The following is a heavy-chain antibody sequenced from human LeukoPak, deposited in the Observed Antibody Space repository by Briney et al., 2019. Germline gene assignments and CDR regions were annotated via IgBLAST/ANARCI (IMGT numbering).Heavy chain of an antibody. J-gene: IGHJ4*02. Sequence: GGSLRLSCAASGFTFSSYAMHWVRQAPGKGLEYVSAISSNGGSTYYANSVKGRFTISRDNSKNTLYLQMGSLRAEDMAVYYCARSYCSSTSCYNALTYFGYWGQGTLVTVSS. V-gene: IGHV3-64*01. CDR2: ISSNGGST. CDR1: GFTFSSYA. CDR3: ARSYCSSTSCYNALTYFGY. D-gene: IGHD2-2*02.